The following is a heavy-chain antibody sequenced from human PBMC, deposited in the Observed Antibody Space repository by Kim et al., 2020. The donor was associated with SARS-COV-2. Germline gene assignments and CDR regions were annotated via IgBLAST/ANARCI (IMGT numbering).Heavy chain of an antibody. CDR1: GGSVSSGSYY. J-gene: IGHJ6*02. Sequence: SETLSLTCTVSGGSVSSGSYYWSWIRQPPGKGLEWIGYIYYSGSTNYNPSLKSRVTISVDTSKNQFSLKLSSVTAADTAVYYCARGGDYYDSSGYDTYYYGMDVWGQGTTVTVSS. CDR3: ARGGDYYDSSGYDTYYYGMDV. CDR2: IYYSGST. D-gene: IGHD3-22*01. V-gene: IGHV4-61*01.